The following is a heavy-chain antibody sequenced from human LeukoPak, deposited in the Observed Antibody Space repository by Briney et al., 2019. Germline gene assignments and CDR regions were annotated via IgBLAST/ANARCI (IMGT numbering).Heavy chain of an antibody. Sequence: SETLSLTCTVSGGSISSYYWSWIRQPPGKGLEWIGYIYYSGSTSYNPSLKSRVTISVDTSKNQFSLKLSSVTAADTAVYYCAGDLGDCWSGPLWFVPWGQGTLVTVSS. CDR3: AGDLGDCWSGPLWFVP. J-gene: IGHJ5*02. D-gene: IGHD3-3*01. V-gene: IGHV4-59*01. CDR2: IYYSGST. CDR1: GGSISSYY.